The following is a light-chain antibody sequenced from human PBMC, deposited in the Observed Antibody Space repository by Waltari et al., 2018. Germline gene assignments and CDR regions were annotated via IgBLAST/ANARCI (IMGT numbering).Light chain of an antibody. CDR3: CAHAGSGIWV. V-gene: IGLV2-23*01. J-gene: IGLJ3*02. CDR1: SSDVGSYNL. Sequence: QSALTQPASVSGSPGQSITLSCTGTSSDVGSYNLVSWYQPHPGKVPKLIIYEDTKRPSGVSDRFAGSKSGNTASLTISGLQAEDEADYHCCAHAGSGIWVFGGGTKLTVL. CDR2: EDT.